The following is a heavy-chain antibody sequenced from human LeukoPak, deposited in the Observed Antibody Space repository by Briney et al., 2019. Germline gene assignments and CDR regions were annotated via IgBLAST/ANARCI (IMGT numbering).Heavy chain of an antibody. J-gene: IGHJ4*02. CDR2: ISYSGST. V-gene: IGHV4-31*03. CDR1: GGSISSGGYY. CDR3: AREVSGNFDY. Sequence: SETLSLTCTVSGGSISSGGYYWSWIRQHPGKGLEWIGYISYSGSTYYNPSLKSRVTISVDTSKNQFSLKLSSVTAADTAVYYCAREVSGNFDYWGQGNLVTVSS.